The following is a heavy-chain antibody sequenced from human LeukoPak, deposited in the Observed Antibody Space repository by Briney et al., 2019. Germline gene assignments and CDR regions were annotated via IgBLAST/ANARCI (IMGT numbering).Heavy chain of an antibody. D-gene: IGHD6-25*01. Sequence: GGSLRLSCAASGLTFKNYGMHWVRQAPGKGLEWVSFIWYDGSNKWSADSVKGRFTISRDNSQNTLYLQMNSLRAEDTAVYYCAKDQAGSRGPFDYWGKGTLVTVSS. CDR2: IWYDGSNK. CDR3: AKDQAGSRGPFDY. V-gene: IGHV3-30*02. CDR1: GLTFKNYG. J-gene: IGHJ4*02.